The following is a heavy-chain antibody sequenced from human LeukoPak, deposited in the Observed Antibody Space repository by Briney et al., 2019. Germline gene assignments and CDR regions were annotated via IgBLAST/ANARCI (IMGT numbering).Heavy chain of an antibody. CDR3: ARELCSGWYLDF. V-gene: IGHV4-4*07. J-gene: IGHJ4*02. D-gene: IGHD6-19*01. CDR1: GGSISSYC. CDR2: IYTSGST. Sequence: SETLPLTCTVSGGSISSYCWSWIRQPAGKGLEWIGLIYTSGSTNYNPSLKSRVTMSVDTSKNQFSLKLSSVTAADTAVYYCARELCSGWYLDFWGQGTLVTVSS.